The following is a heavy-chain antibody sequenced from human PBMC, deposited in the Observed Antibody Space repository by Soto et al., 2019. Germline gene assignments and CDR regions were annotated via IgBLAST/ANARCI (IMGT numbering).Heavy chain of an antibody. D-gene: IGHD3-16*01. J-gene: IGHJ4*02. CDR2: VSAYNGNT. CDR3: ARDRGSHALDY. V-gene: IGHV1-18*01. Sequence: QVQLVQSGAEVKKPGASVKVSCKASGYTFTSYGISWVRQAPGQGLEWMGWVSAYNGNTNYAQKLQGRVTMTTDTATGTAYRELRSLRSDDTAVYYCARDRGSHALDYWGQGTLVPVSS. CDR1: GYTFTSYG.